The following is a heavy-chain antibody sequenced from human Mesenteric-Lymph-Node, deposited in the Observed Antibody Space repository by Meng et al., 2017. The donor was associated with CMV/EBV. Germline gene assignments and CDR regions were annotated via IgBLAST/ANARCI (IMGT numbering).Heavy chain of an antibody. CDR1: GGTFSRYA. J-gene: IGHJ5*02. D-gene: IGHD3-10*01. CDR3: ARYWFGELLTWFDP. Sequence: KASGGTFSRYAISWVRQAPGQGLEWMGGIIPSFRKASYAQKFQGRVTITADESTTTAYMELSSLRSEDTAVYYCARYWFGELLTWFDPWGQGTLVTVSS. CDR2: IIPSFRKA. V-gene: IGHV1-69*01.